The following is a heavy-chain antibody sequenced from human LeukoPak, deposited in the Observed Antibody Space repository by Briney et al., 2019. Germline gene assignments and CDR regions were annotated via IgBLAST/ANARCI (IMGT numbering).Heavy chain of an antibody. CDR1: GGSISNFY. J-gene: IGHJ4*02. CDR3: ARMSGYYGD. V-gene: IGHV4-59*01. Sequence: SETLSLTCTVSGGSISNFYWSWIRQPPGKGLECIGYIYYSGSTNYNPSLKSRVTISVDTSKNQFSLKLSSVTAADTAVYYCARMSGYYGDWGQGTLVTVSS. CDR2: IYYSGST. D-gene: IGHD3-22*01.